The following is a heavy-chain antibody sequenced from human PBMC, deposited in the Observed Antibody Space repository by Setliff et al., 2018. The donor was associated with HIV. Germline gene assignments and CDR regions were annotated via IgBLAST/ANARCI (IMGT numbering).Heavy chain of an antibody. CDR1: GGSIGLGGHY. CDR2: FYYDGSE. CDR3: ARHMGRAYYDYAGGSYRRGDAFDI. D-gene: IGHD3-16*02. V-gene: IGHV4-31*02. Sequence: LSLTCSVSGGSIGLGGHYWGWIRQRPGKGLEWIGYFYYDGSEFYTPSLKSRVSISRDTSKNQFSLKLSSVTAADTAVYYCARHMGRAYYDYAGGSYRRGDAFDIWGLGTMVTVSS. J-gene: IGHJ3*02.